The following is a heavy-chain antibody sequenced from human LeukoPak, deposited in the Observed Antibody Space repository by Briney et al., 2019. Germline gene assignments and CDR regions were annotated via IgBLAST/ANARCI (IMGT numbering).Heavy chain of an antibody. V-gene: IGHV3-30*02. Sequence: GGSLRLSCAASGFTFSSYGMHWVRQAPGKGLEWVAFIRYDGSNRYYADSVKGRFTISRDNSKNTLYLQMNSLRAEDTAVYYCAKGGRGYDRRGWFDPWGQGTLVTVSS. CDR2: IRYDGSNR. CDR1: GFTFSSYG. D-gene: IGHD5-12*01. CDR3: AKGGRGYDRRGWFDP. J-gene: IGHJ5*02.